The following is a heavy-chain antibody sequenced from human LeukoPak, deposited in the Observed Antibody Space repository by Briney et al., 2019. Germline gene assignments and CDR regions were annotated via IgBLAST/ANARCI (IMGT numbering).Heavy chain of an antibody. Sequence: PGGSLRLSCAASGFTVSSNYMSWIRQPAGKGLEWIVRIYISGTTHYNPSLRSRVTMSADASKNQFSLKLSSVTAAATAVYYCARDSSGYDSGWYFDLWGRGTLVTVSS. CDR1: GFTVSSNY. D-gene: IGHD5-12*01. V-gene: IGHV4-4*07. CDR3: ARDSSGYDSGWYFDL. J-gene: IGHJ2*01. CDR2: IYISGTT.